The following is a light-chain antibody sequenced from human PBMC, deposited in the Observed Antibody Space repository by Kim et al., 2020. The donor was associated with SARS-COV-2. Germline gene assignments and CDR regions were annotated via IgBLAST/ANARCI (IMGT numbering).Light chain of an antibody. V-gene: IGKV1-5*01. CDR1: QSVSSW. Sequence: DIQMTQSPSTLSASLGDRVTITCRASQSVSSWLAWYQQKPGKAPKLLIYDASSLESGVPSRFSGSGSGTEFTLTISSLQPHDSATYYCQQYSSHSWTFGQGTRVEIK. CDR2: DAS. J-gene: IGKJ1*01. CDR3: QQYSSHSWT.